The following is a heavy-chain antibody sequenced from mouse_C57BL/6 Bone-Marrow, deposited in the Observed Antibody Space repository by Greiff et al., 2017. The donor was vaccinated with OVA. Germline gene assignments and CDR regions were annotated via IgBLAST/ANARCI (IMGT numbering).Heavy chain of an antibody. V-gene: IGHV1-81*01. J-gene: IGHJ4*01. CDR1: GYTFTSYG. CDR3: AKGGYDGYGY. D-gene: IGHD2-3*01. CDR2: IYPRSGNT. Sequence: VHLVESGAELARPGASVKLSCKASGYTFTSYGISWVKQRTGQGLEWIGEIYPRSGNTYYNEKFKGKATLTADKSSSTAYMELRSLTSEDSAVYFCAKGGYDGYGYWGQGSSVTVSS.